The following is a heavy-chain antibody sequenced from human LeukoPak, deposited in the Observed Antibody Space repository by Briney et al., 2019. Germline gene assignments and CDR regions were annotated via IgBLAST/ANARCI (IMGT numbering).Heavy chain of an antibody. J-gene: IGHJ4*02. Sequence: GGSLRLSCAASGFTFSSYEMTWVRQAPGKGLEWVSYISSSGSTIYYADSVKGRFTISRDNAKNSLYLQMNSLRADDTAVYYCARAFDVWARYFDYWGQGTLVTVSS. CDR2: ISSSGSTI. CDR3: ARAFDVWARYFDY. V-gene: IGHV3-48*03. CDR1: GFTFSSYE. D-gene: IGHD3-3*01.